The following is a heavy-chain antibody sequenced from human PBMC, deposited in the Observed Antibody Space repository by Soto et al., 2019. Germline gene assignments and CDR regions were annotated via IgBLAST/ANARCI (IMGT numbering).Heavy chain of an antibody. V-gene: IGHV4-59*08. CDR1: GGSISSYY. D-gene: IGHD3-10*01. CDR3: ARHPSYYYGSGSYSDWLDP. CDR2: IYYSGST. Sequence: PSETLSLTCTVSGGSISSYYWSWIRQPPGKGLEWIGYIYYSGSTNYNPSLKSRVTISVDTSKNQFSLKLSSVTAADTAVYYCARHPSYYYGSGSYSDWLDPWGQGTLVTVSS. J-gene: IGHJ5*02.